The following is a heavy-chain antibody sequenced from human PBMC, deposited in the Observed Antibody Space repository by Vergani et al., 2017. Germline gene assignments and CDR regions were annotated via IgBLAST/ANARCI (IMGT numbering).Heavy chain of an antibody. CDR2: IYDSGDT. CDR3: ASGALWWLRQIDS. D-gene: IGHD2-21*01. J-gene: IGHJ4*02. CDR1: GDSLNTYY. Sequence: VQLQESGPGLVKPSETLSLTCSVSGDSLNTYYWTWIRQPPGKGLEWIGYIYDSGDTKYNPSLKSRVTMSLDTSKNQFSLNLYSVTAADTAVYYCASGALWWLRQIDSWGQGTLVTVSS. V-gene: IGHV4-59*01.